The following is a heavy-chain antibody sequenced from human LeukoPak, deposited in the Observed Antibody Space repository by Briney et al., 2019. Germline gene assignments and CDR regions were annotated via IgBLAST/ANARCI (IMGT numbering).Heavy chain of an antibody. CDR1: GGPISSYY. Sequence: PSETLSLTCTVSGGPISSYYWSWIRQPPGKGLEWIGYILNIGSTNYNPSLKSRVTISLDTSKNQFSLKLSSVTAAGTAVYYCARHVTVASRGFDYWGQGTLVTVSS. CDR3: ARHVTVASRGFDY. J-gene: IGHJ4*02. V-gene: IGHV4-59*08. D-gene: IGHD5-12*01. CDR2: ILNIGST.